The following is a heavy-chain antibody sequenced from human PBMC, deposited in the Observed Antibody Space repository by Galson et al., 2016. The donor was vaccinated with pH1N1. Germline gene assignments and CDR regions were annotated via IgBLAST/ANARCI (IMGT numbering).Heavy chain of an antibody. CDR2: ISYVESNK. CDR3: ARDHVYGDYFARFFDL. Sequence: SLRLSCAASGFTFSHYAMHWVRQAPGKGLEWVAVISYVESNKDYADSVKGRFTVSRDNSKNTLYRQMNSLSAEDTALYYCARDHVYGDYFARFFDLWGRGTLVTVSS. CDR1: GFTFSHYA. J-gene: IGHJ2*01. D-gene: IGHD4-17*01. V-gene: IGHV3-30-3*01.